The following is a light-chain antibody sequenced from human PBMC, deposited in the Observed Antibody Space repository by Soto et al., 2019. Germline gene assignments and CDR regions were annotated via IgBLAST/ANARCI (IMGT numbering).Light chain of an antibody. CDR1: SSDVGSYNL. Sequence: QSALTQPASVSGSPGQSITMSCAGASSDVGSYNLVSWYQQYPGKAPKLIIYEGNKRPSGVSNRFSGSGSGNTASLTISGLQAEDGADYFCCSYTGSNTSFGGGTKLTVL. CDR2: EGN. CDR3: CSYTGSNTS. V-gene: IGLV2-23*01. J-gene: IGLJ3*02.